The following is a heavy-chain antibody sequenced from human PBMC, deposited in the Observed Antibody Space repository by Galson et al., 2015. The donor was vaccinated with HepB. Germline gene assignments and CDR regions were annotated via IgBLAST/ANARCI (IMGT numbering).Heavy chain of an antibody. V-gene: IGHV1-46*01. CDR2: ISPSGGRT. Sequence: SVNVSCKASGYTFTSYYLHCVRQAPGQGLEWMGIISPSGGRTRYAQKFQGRVTMTWNTSTSTVYMELSSLRSEDTAVYYWARELTYYYDSSGYWPHWYFDLWGRGTLVTVSS. CDR1: GYTFTSYY. CDR3: ARELTYYYDSSGYWPHWYFDL. J-gene: IGHJ2*01. D-gene: IGHD3-22*01.